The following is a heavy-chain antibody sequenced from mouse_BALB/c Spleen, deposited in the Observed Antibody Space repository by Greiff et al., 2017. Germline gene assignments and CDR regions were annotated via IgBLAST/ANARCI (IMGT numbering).Heavy chain of an antibody. D-gene: IGHD1-1*01. J-gene: IGHJ4*01. CDR3: ARGILGSRVMDY. Sequence: QVQLQQSGAELAKPGASVKMSCKASGYTFTSYWMHWVKQRPGQGLEWIGYINPSTGYTEYNQKFKDKATLTADKSSSTAYMQLSSLTSEDSAVYYCARGILGSRVMDYWGQGTSVTVSS. V-gene: IGHV1-7*01. CDR2: INPSTGYT. CDR1: GYTFTSYW.